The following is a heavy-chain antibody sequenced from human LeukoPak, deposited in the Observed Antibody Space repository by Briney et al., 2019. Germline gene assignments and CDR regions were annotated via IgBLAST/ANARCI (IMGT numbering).Heavy chain of an antibody. J-gene: IGHJ4*02. CDR2: INPSGGST. V-gene: IGHV1-46*01. CDR1: GYTFTKSY. Sequence: ASVKVSCKASGYTFTKSYIHWVRQAPGQRLEWMGLINPSGGSTSYAQKFQGRVTMTRDTSTSTVYMELSSLRSEDTAVYYCARFYGDEYYFDYWGQGTLVTVSS. D-gene: IGHD4-17*01. CDR3: ARFYGDEYYFDY.